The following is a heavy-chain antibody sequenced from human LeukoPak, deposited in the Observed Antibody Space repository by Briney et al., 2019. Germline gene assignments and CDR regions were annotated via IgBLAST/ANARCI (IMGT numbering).Heavy chain of an antibody. CDR2: ISGSGGST. V-gene: IGHV3-23*01. CDR3: ATLREYCGGDCPFDY. D-gene: IGHD2-21*02. Sequence: GGSLRLSCAASGFNFSSYAMSWVRQAPGKGLEWVSAISGSGGSTYYADSVKGRFTISRDNSKNTLHLQMNSLRAEDTAVYYCATLREYCGGDCPFDYWGQGTLVTVSS. CDR1: GFNFSSYA. J-gene: IGHJ4*02.